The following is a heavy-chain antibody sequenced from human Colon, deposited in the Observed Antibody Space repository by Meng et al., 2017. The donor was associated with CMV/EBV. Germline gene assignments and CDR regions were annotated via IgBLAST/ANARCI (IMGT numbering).Heavy chain of an antibody. J-gene: IGHJ6*02. CDR1: GGSFSGYY. CDR3: ARGGLVYDYGEEYYYFYGIDV. CDR2: INHRGNT. V-gene: IGHV4-34*01. Sequence: SETLSLTCAVSGGSFSGYYWSWIRETPGKGLEWIGEINHRGNTNYNLSLKSRTSISIDTSKDQFSLKLRSVIAADTAVYYCARGGLVYDYGEEYYYFYGIDVWAQGTTVTVSS. D-gene: IGHD3/OR15-3a*01.